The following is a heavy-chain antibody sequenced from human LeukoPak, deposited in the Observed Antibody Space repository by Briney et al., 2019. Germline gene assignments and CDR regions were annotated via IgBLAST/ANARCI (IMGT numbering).Heavy chain of an antibody. J-gene: IGHJ3*02. CDR1: GFTFTSYA. CDR3: AKVRDTRDWYKDAFDI. CDR2: ITGTGGGT. V-gene: IGHV3-23*01. Sequence: GGSLRLSCAASGFTFTSYAMSWVRQAPGKGLEWVSAITGTGGGTYYAASVKGRFTVSRDNSKNTLYLQMSSLRAEDTAMYYCAKVRDTRDWYKDAFDIWGQGTRVTVSS. D-gene: IGHD1-1*01.